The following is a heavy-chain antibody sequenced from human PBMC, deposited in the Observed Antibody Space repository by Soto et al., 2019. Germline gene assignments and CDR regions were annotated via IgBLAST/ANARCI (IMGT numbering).Heavy chain of an antibody. CDR2: IYYSGST. D-gene: IGHD2-15*01. CDR3: AREFTRWSSDH. V-gene: IGHV4-59*12. CDR1: GGSISSYY. J-gene: IGHJ4*02. Sequence: SETLSLTCTVSGGSISSYYWSWIRQPPGKGLEWIGYIYYSGSTNYNPSLKSRVTISVDTSKNQFSLKLSPVTAADTAVYYCAREFTRWSSDHWGQGTLVTVSS.